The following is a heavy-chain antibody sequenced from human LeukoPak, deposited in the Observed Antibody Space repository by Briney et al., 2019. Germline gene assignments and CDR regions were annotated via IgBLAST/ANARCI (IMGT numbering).Heavy chain of an antibody. Sequence: ETLSLTCTVSGGSISSSSYYWGWIRQPPGKGLEWIGSIYYSGSTYYNPSLKSRATISVDTSKNHFSLKLRSVTAADTAVYYCARAETYSSDWYDPFFDYWGQGTLVTVSS. D-gene: IGHD6-19*01. CDR1: GGSISSSSYY. J-gene: IGHJ4*02. CDR3: ARAETYSSDWYDPFFDY. V-gene: IGHV4-39*07. CDR2: IYYSGST.